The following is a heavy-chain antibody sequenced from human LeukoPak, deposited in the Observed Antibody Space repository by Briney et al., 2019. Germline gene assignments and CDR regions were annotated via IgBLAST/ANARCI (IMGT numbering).Heavy chain of an antibody. J-gene: IGHJ4*02. CDR3: ARDGTFGVISMPSDY. CDR1: GYTFTGYN. D-gene: IGHD3-3*01. V-gene: IGHV1-2*02. Sequence: AASVKVSCKASGYTFTGYNMHWLRQAPGQGLEWMGWINTNSGDTNYAQEFQGKVTMTRDTSITTAYMELTWLRSDDTGVYYCARDGTFGVISMPSDYWGQGTLVTVSS. CDR2: INTNSGDT.